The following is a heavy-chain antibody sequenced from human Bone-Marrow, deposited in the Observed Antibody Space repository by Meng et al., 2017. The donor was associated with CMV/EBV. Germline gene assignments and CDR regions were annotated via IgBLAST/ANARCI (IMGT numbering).Heavy chain of an antibody. CDR2: ISRSGRYI. D-gene: IGHD1-26*01. Sequence: GESLKISCAASGFTVSSYSMNWVRQAPEKGLEWVSSISRSGRYIYYADSVKGRFTISRDNAKNSLYPQMNTLRAEDTAVYYCARDLESYFQAGELDCWGQGTTVTVSS. CDR3: ARDLESYFQAGELDC. CDR1: GFTVSSYS. J-gene: IGHJ6*02. V-gene: IGHV3-21*01.